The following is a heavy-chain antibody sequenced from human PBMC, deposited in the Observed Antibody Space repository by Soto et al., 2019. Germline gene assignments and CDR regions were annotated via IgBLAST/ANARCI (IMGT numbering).Heavy chain of an antibody. V-gene: IGHV3-21*06. CDR1: GFTFTRYG. Sequence: LRLSCAASGFTFTRYGMNWVRQAPGKGLEWVSSISSTTNYIYYGDSMKGRFTISRDNAKNSLYLEMNSLRAEDTAVYYCARESEDLTSNFDYWGQGTLVTVSS. J-gene: IGHJ4*02. CDR2: ISSTTNYI. CDR3: ARESEDLTSNFDY.